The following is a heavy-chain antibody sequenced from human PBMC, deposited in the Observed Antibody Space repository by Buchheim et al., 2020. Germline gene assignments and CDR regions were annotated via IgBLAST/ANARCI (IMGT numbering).Heavy chain of an antibody. V-gene: IGHV3-23*01. CDR1: GFTFSDYA. Sequence: EVQLLESGGGWVQPGGSLRLSCAASGFTFSDYAMSWVRQAPGKGLEWVSACSGSGGSTYYANSGKGRFTISRDRSKNPLDLQMNSLRAEDTAVYYCAKDLGYCSTTTCYFDYWGQGTL. D-gene: IGHD2-2*01. CDR2: CSGSGGST. J-gene: IGHJ4*02. CDR3: AKDLGYCSTTTCYFDY.